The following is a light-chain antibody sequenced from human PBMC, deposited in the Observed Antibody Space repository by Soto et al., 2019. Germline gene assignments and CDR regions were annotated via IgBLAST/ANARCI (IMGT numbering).Light chain of an antibody. CDR3: QQYGSSRT. J-gene: IGKJ1*01. CDR2: GAS. CDR1: QSVSSSY. V-gene: IGKV3-20*01. Sequence: EIVLTQSPGTLSLSPGERATLSCRASQSVSSSYLAWYQQKPGQAPRLLIYGASSRAIGIPDRFSGSGSGTDFTLTSSRLEPEYFAVYYCQQYGSSRTFGQGTKVEIK.